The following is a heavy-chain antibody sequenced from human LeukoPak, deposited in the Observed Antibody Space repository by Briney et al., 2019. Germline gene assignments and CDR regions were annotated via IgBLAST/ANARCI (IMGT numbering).Heavy chain of an antibody. CDR1: GFTFSSYE. V-gene: IGHV3-48*03. D-gene: IGHD1-26*01. J-gene: IGHJ4*02. Sequence: GGSLRLSCVASGFTFSSYEMNWVRQAPGKGLEWVSYISSSGTTISYAQSVKGRFTITRDNAQNSLTLHMNTLRADDTAVYYCAKDGGTHFDHWGQGTLVTVSS. CDR3: AKDGGTHFDH. CDR2: ISSSGTTI.